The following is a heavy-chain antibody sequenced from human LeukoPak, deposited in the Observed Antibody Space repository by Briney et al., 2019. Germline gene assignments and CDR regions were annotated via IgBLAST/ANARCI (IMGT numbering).Heavy chain of an antibody. CDR1: GFTFSSYA. Sequence: GGSLRLSCAASGFTFSSYAMSCVRQAPGEGLEWVSAISGIGCSTYYADSVKGRFTFSRDNSKNTLYLQMNSLRAEDTAVYYCAKDPVLLWFGEPSSYFDYWGQGTLVTVSS. V-gene: IGHV3-23*01. D-gene: IGHD3-10*01. CDR2: ISGIGCST. J-gene: IGHJ4*02. CDR3: AKDPVLLWFGEPSSYFDY.